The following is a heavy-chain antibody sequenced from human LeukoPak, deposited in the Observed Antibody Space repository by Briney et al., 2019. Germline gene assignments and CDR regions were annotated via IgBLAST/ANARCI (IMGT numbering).Heavy chain of an antibody. CDR1: GFTFSSYD. D-gene: IGHD3-22*01. V-gene: IGHV3-13*01. Sequence: GGSLRLSCAGSGFTFSSYDMHWVRQATGKGLEWVSAIGTAGDTYYPGSVKGRFTISRENAKNSLYLQMNSLRAGDTAVYYCARGHYYDSSGTQAYNWFDPWGQGTLVTVSS. CDR3: ARGHYYDSSGTQAYNWFDP. CDR2: IGTAGDT. J-gene: IGHJ5*02.